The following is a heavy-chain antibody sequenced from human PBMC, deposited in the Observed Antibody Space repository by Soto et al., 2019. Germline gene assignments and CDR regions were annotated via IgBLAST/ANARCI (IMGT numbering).Heavy chain of an antibody. J-gene: IGHJ4*02. Sequence: GSLRLSCAASGFTFSDYYLSWVRQAPGKGLEWVSYISSSGSTIYYADSVKGRFTISRDNAKDSLYLQMNSLRAEDTAVYYCARSLDMATINHYWGQGTLVTVSS. CDR2: ISSSGSTI. CDR1: GFTFSDYY. CDR3: ARSLDMATINHY. D-gene: IGHD5-12*01. V-gene: IGHV3-11*01.